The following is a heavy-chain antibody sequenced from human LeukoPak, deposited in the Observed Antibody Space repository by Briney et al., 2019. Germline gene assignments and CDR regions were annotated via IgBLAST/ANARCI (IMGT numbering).Heavy chain of an antibody. V-gene: IGHV4-38-2*02. CDR3: ARVGSDCSGGSCYISHYYGMDV. Sequence: SETLSLTCTVSGYSISSGYYWGWIRQPPGKGLEWIGSIYHSGSTYYNPSLKSRVTISVDTSKNQFSLKLSSVTAADTAVYYCARVGSDCSGGSCYISHYYGMDVWGQGTTVTVSS. CDR2: IYHSGST. D-gene: IGHD2-15*01. CDR1: GYSISSGYY. J-gene: IGHJ6*02.